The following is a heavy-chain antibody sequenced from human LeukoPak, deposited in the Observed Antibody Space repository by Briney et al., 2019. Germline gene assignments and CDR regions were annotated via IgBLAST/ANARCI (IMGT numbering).Heavy chain of an antibody. CDR3: ARAPKYSSTWANNWFDP. CDR1: GYTFTGYY. J-gene: IGHJ5*02. CDR2: INPTSGGT. V-gene: IGHV1-2*02. D-gene: IGHD6-13*01. Sequence: GASVKVSCKASGYTFTGYYTHWVRQAPGQGLEWMGWINPTSGGTNYAQNFQGRVTMTRDTSISTAYMELTTLTSSDTAVYYCARAPKYSSTWANNWFDPWGQGTLVTVSS.